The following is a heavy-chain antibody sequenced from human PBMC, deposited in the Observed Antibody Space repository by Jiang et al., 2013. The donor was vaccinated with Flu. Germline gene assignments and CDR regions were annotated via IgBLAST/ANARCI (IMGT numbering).Heavy chain of an antibody. Sequence: KPTQTLTLTCTFSGSHSVLVEWVWAGFVSPQERPWSGLHSFIGMMISATAPSLNSRLTITKDTSKNQVVLTLSNMDPVDTATYYCARRYCATTTCSDPVRFDPWGQGTLVTVSS. J-gene: IGHJ5*02. D-gene: IGHD2/OR15-2a*01. CDR1: GSHSVLVEWV. CDR2: FIGMMI. V-gene: IGHV2-5*02. CDR3: ARRYCATTTCSDPVRFDP.